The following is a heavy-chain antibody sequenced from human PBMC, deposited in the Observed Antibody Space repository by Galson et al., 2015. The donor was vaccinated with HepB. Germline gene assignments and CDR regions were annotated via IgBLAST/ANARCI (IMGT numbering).Heavy chain of an antibody. CDR1: GFTFSNAW. V-gene: IGHV3-23*01. CDR2: ISGSGGST. Sequence: SLRLSCAASGFTFSNAWMNWVRQAPGKGLEWVSAISGSGGSTYYADSVKGRFTISRDNSKNTLYLQMNSLRAEDTAVYYCAKDRDDSSGYYAARRGIFDYWGQGTLVTVSS. D-gene: IGHD3-22*01. J-gene: IGHJ4*02. CDR3: AKDRDDSSGYYAARRGIFDY.